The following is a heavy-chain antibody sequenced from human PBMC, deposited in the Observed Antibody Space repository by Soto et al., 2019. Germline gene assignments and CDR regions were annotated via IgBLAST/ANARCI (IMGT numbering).Heavy chain of an antibody. CDR1: GFTFSSYS. J-gene: IGHJ4*02. CDR3: ARGAGDYDSSGYYWANY. Sequence: EVQLVESGGGLVKPGGSLRLSCAASGFTFSSYSMNWVRQAPGKGLEWVSSISSSSSYIYYADSVKGRFTISRDNAKNSLYLKMNSLRAEDTAVYYCARGAGDYDSSGYYWANYWGQGTLVTVSS. V-gene: IGHV3-21*01. D-gene: IGHD3-22*01. CDR2: ISSSSSYI.